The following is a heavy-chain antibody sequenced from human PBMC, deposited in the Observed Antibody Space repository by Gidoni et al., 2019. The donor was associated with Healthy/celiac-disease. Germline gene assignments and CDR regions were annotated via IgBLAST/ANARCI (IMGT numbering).Heavy chain of an antibody. D-gene: IGHD4-17*01. CDR3: AHSEQPGDYVVPSWFDP. CDR1: VCSLSTSGQG. J-gene: IGHJ5*02. Sequence: QITLKASGPTLVKPTQILTLTCTFSVCSLSTSGQGLVWIRQPPGKALAWLALIYWDDDKRYSPSMKSRLTITKDTSKNQVVLTMTNMDPVDTATYYCAHSEQPGDYVVPSWFDPWGQGTLVTVSS. CDR2: IYWDDDK. V-gene: IGHV2-5*02.